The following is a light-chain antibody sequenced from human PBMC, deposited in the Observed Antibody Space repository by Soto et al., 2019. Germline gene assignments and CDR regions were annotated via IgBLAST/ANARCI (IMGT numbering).Light chain of an antibody. CDR3: QQYDNLPLT. J-gene: IGKJ4*01. CDR2: DAS. CDR1: QDISNY. V-gene: IGKV1-33*01. Sequence: DIQMTQSPSSLSASVGDRVTITVQAGQDISNYLNWYQQKPGKAPKLLIYDASNLETGVPSRFSGSGSGTDFTFSISSLQPEDIATYYCQQYDNLPLTFGGGTKVDIK.